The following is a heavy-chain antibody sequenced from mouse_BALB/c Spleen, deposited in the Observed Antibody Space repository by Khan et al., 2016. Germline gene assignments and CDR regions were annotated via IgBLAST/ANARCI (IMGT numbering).Heavy chain of an antibody. Sequence: EVELVESGGGLVKPGGSLKLSCAASGFTFSDYYMYWVRQTPEKRLEWVATISDGGSYNYYPDSVKGRFTISREHAKNNLYLKMGSLKSEDTAMYYCAREGLRRGFAYWGQGTLVTVSA. CDR2: ISDGGSYN. V-gene: IGHV5-4*02. CDR3: AREGLRRGFAY. CDR1: GFTFSDYY. D-gene: IGHD2-4*01. J-gene: IGHJ3*01.